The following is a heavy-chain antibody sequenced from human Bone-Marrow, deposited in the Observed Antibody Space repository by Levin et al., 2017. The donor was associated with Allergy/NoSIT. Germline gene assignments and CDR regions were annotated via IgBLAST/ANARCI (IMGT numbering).Heavy chain of an antibody. CDR3: AASPYDYYYYYYMDV. J-gene: IGHJ6*03. V-gene: IGHV4-31*03. CDR2: IYYSGST. D-gene: IGHD4-17*01. Sequence: SQTLSLTCTVSGGSISSGGYYWSWIRQHPVKGLEWIGYIYYSGSTYYNPSLKSRVTISVDTSKNQFSLKLSSVTAADTAVYYCAASPYDYYYYYYMDVWGKGTTVTVSS. CDR1: GGSISSGGYY.